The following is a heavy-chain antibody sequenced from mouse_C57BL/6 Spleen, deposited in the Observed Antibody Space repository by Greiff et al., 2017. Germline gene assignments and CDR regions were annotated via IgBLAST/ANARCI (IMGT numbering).Heavy chain of an antibody. V-gene: IGHV5-17*01. Sequence: EVKLVESGGGLVKPGGSLKLSCAASGFTFSDYGMHWVRQAPEKGLEWVAYISSGSSTIYYADTVKGRFTISRDNAKNTLFLQMTSRRSEDTAMYYCARRNGYWYFDVWGTGTTVTVSS. CDR1: GFTFSDYG. D-gene: IGHD1-1*01. CDR2: ISSGSSTI. J-gene: IGHJ1*03. CDR3: ARRNGYWYFDV.